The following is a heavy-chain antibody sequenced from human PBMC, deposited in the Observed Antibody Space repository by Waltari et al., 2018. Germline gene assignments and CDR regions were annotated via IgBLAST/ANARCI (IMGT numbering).Heavy chain of an antibody. Sequence: EVQVVASGGGLVQPGRSLRVSCAASGFTFDAYAMHWVRQGPGKGLEWVECISWNSGWIGYADSVKCRFTISRDNAKNSLHLQMNSLRAEDMALYYCTKDVTAAGSAQFDYWGQGTLVSVSS. CDR1: GFTFDAYA. CDR3: TKDVTAAGSAQFDY. J-gene: IGHJ4*02. D-gene: IGHD6-13*01. CDR2: ISWNSGWI. V-gene: IGHV3-9*03.